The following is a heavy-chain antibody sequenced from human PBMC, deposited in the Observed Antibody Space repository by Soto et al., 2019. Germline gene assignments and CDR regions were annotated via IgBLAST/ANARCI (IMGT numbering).Heavy chain of an antibody. Sequence: VQMVESGGGVVQPGGSLRLSCVTSGFTFSSYAMSWVRQAPGKGLEWVSAISGSGGSTYYADSVKGRFTISRDNSKNTLYLQMNSLRAEDTAVYYCAKDGAYCGGDCYPSYYFDYWGQGTLVTVSS. CDR3: AKDGAYCGGDCYPSYYFDY. D-gene: IGHD2-21*02. CDR1: GFTFSSYA. CDR2: ISGSGGST. J-gene: IGHJ4*02. V-gene: IGHV3-23*04.